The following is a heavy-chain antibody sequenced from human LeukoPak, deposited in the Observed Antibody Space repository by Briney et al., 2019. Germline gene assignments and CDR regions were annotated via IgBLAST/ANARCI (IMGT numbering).Heavy chain of an antibody. D-gene: IGHD2-15*01. CDR3: ARDVGWAFDY. CDR1: GFTFNAYS. Sequence: GGSLRLSCAASGFTFNAYSMNWVRQAPGKGLEWVSYISRSSSSKYYADSVKGRVTISRDNAENSVYLQMNSLRDEDTAMYYCARDVGWAFDYWGQGILVTVSS. J-gene: IGHJ4*02. V-gene: IGHV3-48*02. CDR2: ISRSSSSK.